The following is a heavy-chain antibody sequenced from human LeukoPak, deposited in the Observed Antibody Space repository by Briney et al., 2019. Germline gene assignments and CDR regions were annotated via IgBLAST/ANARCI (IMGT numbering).Heavy chain of an antibody. D-gene: IGHD2-2*01. CDR2: ISSSSSYI. Sequence: GGSLRLSCAASGFTFSSYSMNWVRQAPGKGLEWVSSISSSSSYIYYADSVKGRFTISRDNAKNSLYLQMNSLRAEDTAVYYRARGGSPDLYCSSTSCQADYWGQGTLVTVSS. CDR3: ARGGSPDLYCSSTSCQADY. J-gene: IGHJ4*02. V-gene: IGHV3-21*01. CDR1: GFTFSSYS.